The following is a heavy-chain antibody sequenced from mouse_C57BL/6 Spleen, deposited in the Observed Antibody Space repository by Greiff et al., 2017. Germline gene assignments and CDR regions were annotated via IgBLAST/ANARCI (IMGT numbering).Heavy chain of an antibody. CDR2: ISDGGSYT. V-gene: IGHV5-4*03. J-gene: IGHJ3*01. Sequence: DVKLVESGGGLVKPGGSLKLSCAASGFTFSSYAMSWVRQTPEKRLEWVATISDGGSYTYYPDNVKGRFTISRDNAKNNLYLQMSHLKSEDTAMYYCASLWLRRGAYWGQGTLVTVSA. CDR1: GFTFSSYA. CDR3: ASLWLRRGAY. D-gene: IGHD2-2*01.